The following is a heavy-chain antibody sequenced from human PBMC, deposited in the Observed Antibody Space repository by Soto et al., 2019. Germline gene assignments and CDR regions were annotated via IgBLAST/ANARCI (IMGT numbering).Heavy chain of an antibody. CDR3: AKDRQAHNSVSDPFDI. CDR1: GFTFNIYA. Sequence: GGSLRLSCAASGFTFNIYAMSWVRQAPGKGLEWVSGIGSAGVDTYYADSVKGRFTISRDNSKNTLFLQVTSLRVEDTAIYYCAKDRQAHNSVSDPFDIWGQGTLVTVS. CDR2: IGSAGVDT. D-gene: IGHD1-20*01. J-gene: IGHJ3*02. V-gene: IGHV3-23*01.